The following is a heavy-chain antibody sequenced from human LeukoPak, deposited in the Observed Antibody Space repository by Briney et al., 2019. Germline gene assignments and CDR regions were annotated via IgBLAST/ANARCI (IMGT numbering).Heavy chain of an antibody. D-gene: IGHD3-10*01. J-gene: IGHJ4*02. CDR2: IYPIGST. V-gene: IGHV4-38-2*01. CDR1: GYSISRGYY. Sequence: PSETLSLTCGVSGYSISRGYYWAWIRQPPGKGLEWIGTIYPIGSTYYTPSLGSRVTISVDTSKNEFSLNLKSVTAADTAVYYCARAGWIITSGIDYWGQGALVTVSS. CDR3: ARAGWIITSGIDY.